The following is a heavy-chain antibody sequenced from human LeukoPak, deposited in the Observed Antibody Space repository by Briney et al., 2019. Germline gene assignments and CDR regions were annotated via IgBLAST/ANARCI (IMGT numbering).Heavy chain of an antibody. CDR2: ISGSGGST. V-gene: IGHV3-23*01. Sequence: GGSLRLSCAASGFTFSSYAMSWVRRAPGKGLERVSAISGSGGSTYYADSVKGRFTISRDNSKNTLYLQMNSLRAEDTAVYYCAKGAREYSSSWFNYWGQGTLVTVSS. D-gene: IGHD6-13*01. CDR1: GFTFSSYA. J-gene: IGHJ4*02. CDR3: AKGAREYSSSWFNY.